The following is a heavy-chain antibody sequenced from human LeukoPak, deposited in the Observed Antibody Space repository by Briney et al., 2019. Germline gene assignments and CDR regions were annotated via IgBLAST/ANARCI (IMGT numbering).Heavy chain of an antibody. CDR2: IGTNVDRT. D-gene: IGHD3-22*01. Sequence: PGTSLRLSCVASGFTFSSYAMSWVRQAPGKGLEWVSIIGTNVDRTFYADFVKGRFTISRDNSKNTLYLHMNSLRVEDTAVYYCVKDLARYYDTSGYEYFDYWGQGTLVSVSS. CDR3: VKDLARYYDTSGYEYFDY. CDR1: GFTFSSYA. J-gene: IGHJ4*02. V-gene: IGHV3-23*01.